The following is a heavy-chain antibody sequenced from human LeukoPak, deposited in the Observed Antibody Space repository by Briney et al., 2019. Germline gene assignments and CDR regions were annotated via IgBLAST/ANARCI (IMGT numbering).Heavy chain of an antibody. Sequence: PGRSLRLSCAASGFTFSSYAMHWVRQAPGKGLEWVALISYDGSNKYYADSVKARFIISRDNSKNTVYLQMNSLTAEDTAVYYCAGGGGVGAKYWGQGTLVTVSS. D-gene: IGHD1-26*01. J-gene: IGHJ4*02. V-gene: IGHV3-30*04. CDR1: GFTFSSYA. CDR2: ISYDGSNK. CDR3: AGGGGVGAKY.